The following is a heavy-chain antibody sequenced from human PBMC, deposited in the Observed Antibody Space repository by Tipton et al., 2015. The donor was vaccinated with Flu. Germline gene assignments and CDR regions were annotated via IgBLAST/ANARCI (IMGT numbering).Heavy chain of an antibody. CDR1: GFTFSTYW. Sequence: SLRLSCAASGFTFSTYWMHWVRQAPGKGLEWVANINQDGSEKYYVDSVKGRFTISRDNAKNSLYLQMNSLRAEDTAVYYCARSMAAHDSYWGQGTLVTVSS. CDR3: ARSMAAHDSY. CDR2: INQDGSEK. J-gene: IGHJ4*02. V-gene: IGHV3-7*01. D-gene: IGHD6-6*01.